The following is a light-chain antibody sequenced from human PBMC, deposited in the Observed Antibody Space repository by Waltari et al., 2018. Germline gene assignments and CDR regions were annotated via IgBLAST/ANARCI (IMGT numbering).Light chain of an antibody. CDR3: GTWDNSLNIVI. CDR2: DTN. J-gene: IGLJ2*01. CDR1: TSNMGNSS. Sequence: QSVLTQPPSVSAAPRQTVSISCSGSTSNMGNSSVSWFQQFPRAAPKLLIYDTNKRPSGIPDRFSASKSGTSATLGISGLQTGDEAIYHCGTWDNSLNIVIFGGGTKLTVL. V-gene: IGLV1-51*01.